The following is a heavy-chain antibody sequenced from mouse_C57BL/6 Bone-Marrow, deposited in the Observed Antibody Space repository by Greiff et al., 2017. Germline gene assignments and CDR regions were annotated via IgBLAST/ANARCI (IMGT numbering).Heavy chain of an antibody. CDR1: GFTFSDYY. CDR2: INYDGSST. CDR3: ERDPRSYAMDY. Sequence: EVKVVESEGGLVQPGSSMKLSCTASGFTFSDYYMAWVRQVPEKGLEWVANINYDGSSTYYLDSLKSRFIISRDNAKNILYLQMSSLKSEDTATDYCERDPRSYAMDYWGQGTSVTVSS. V-gene: IGHV5-16*01. J-gene: IGHJ4*01.